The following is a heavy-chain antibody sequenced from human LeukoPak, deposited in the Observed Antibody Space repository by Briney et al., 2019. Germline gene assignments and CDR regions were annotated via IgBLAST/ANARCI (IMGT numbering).Heavy chain of an antibody. Sequence: PSQTLSLTCTVSGGSISSGSYYWSWIRQPAGKGLEWIGRIYTSGSTNYNPSLKSRVTMSVDTSKNQFSLKLSSVTAADTAVYYCASIWGTEWELLNYWGQGTLVTVSS. CDR2: IYTSGST. J-gene: IGHJ4*02. CDR1: GGSISSGSYY. CDR3: ASIWGTEWELLNY. V-gene: IGHV4-61*02. D-gene: IGHD1-26*01.